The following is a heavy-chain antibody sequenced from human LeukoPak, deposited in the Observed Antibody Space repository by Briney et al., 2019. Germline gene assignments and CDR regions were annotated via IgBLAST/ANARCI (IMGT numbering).Heavy chain of an antibody. CDR1: GFTFSRYG. D-gene: IGHD3-22*01. V-gene: IGHV3-33*03. CDR2: IWYDGSNK. Sequence: GGSLRLSCVASGFTFSRYGMHWVRQPPGKGLEWVAIIWYDGSNKYYADSVKGRFTISRDTSKNTLYLQMDSLRAEDTAVYYCASGDTTGYSGDAFNIWGQGTMVTVSS. CDR3: ASGDTTGYSGDAFNI. J-gene: IGHJ3*02.